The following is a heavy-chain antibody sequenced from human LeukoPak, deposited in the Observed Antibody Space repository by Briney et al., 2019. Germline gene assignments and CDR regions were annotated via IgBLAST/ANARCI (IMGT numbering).Heavy chain of an antibody. CDR1: GFTVSSNY. J-gene: IGHJ4*02. D-gene: IGHD5-12*01. CDR3: ASRRGYSGYDTDQPFDY. CDR2: IYSGGST. V-gene: IGHV3-66*01. Sequence: GGPLGLSCAASGFTVSSNYMSWVRQAPGKGLEWVSVIYSGGSTYYADSVKGRFTISRDNSKNTLYLQMNSLRAEDTAVYYCASRRGYSGYDTDQPFDYWGQGTLVTVSS.